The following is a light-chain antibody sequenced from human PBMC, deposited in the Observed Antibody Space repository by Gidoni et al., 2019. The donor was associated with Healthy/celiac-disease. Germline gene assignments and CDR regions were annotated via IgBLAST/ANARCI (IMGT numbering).Light chain of an antibody. CDR2: AAS. CDR3: QKYNSALWT. V-gene: IGKV1-27*01. Sequence: DIQMTQSPSSLSASVGDRVPITCRASQGISDYLAWYQQKPGKVPKLLIYAASTLQSGVPSRFSGSGSGTDFTLTISSLQPEDVATYYCQKYNSALWTFGQGTKVEIK. CDR1: QGISDY. J-gene: IGKJ1*01.